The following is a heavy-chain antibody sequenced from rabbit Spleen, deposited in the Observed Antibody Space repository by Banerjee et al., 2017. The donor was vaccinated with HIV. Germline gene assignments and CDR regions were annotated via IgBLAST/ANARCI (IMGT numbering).Heavy chain of an antibody. J-gene: IGHJ6*01. D-gene: IGHD1-1*01. Sequence: QSLEESGGDLVKPGASLTLTCTASGFSFSSSYYMCWVRQAPGKGLEWIACMNTATGKGVYATWAKGRFTISRTSSTTVTLQMTSLTAADTATYFCARDTSSSFSSYGMDLWGPGTLVTVS. CDR3: ARDTSSSFSSYGMDL. CDR2: MNTATGKG. CDR1: GFSFSSSYY. V-gene: IGHV1S40*01.